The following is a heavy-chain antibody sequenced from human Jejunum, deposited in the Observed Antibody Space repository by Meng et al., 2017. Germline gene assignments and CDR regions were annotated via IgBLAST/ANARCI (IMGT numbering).Heavy chain of an antibody. J-gene: IGHJ4*02. CDR3: GGRARDTRYYGDFD. D-gene: IGHD2-21*01. V-gene: IGHV5-51*01. CDR2: ICSDDSDT. Sequence: GESLKISCRGYGDRFSTYWIGWARQMPGKGLEWMGIICSDDSDTQYSPTFQGQVTISADKSANTAYLQWSSLKASDTAMCFCGGRARDTRYYGDFDWGQGTRVTVSS. CDR1: GDRFSTYW.